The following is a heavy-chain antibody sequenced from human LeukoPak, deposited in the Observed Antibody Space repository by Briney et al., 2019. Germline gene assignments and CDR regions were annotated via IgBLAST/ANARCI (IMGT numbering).Heavy chain of an antibody. J-gene: IGHJ4*02. Sequence: GGSLRLSCAASGFTFSSYAMHWVRQAPGKGLEWVAVISYDGSNKYYADSVKGRFTISRDNSKNTLYLQMNSLRAEDTAVYYCARGVPLAAAGPGGFDYWGQGTLVTVSS. CDR2: ISYDGSNK. CDR3: ARGVPLAAAGPGGFDY. CDR1: GFTFSSYA. D-gene: IGHD6-13*01. V-gene: IGHV3-30-3*01.